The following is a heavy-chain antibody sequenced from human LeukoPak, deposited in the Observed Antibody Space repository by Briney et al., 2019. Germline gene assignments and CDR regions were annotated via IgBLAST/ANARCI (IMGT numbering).Heavy chain of an antibody. CDR3: ARDPPDY. V-gene: IGHV3-48*03. CDR2: ILNSGTTT. J-gene: IGHJ4*02. Sequence: LAGGPLRLSCAASGFTFSSYEMNWVRQAPGKGLEWVSYILNSGTTTYYADSVKGRFTISRDNAKNSLYLQMNSLRAEDTGVYYCARDPPDYWGQGILVTVSS. CDR1: GFTFSSYE.